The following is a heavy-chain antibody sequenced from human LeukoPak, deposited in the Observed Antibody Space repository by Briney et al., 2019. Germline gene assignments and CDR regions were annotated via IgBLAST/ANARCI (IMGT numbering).Heavy chain of an antibody. CDR3: ARGFGGSGRPYFDY. CDR2: IYYSGST. J-gene: IGHJ4*02. CDR1: GGSISSGGYY. D-gene: IGHD3-10*01. V-gene: IGHV4-31*03. Sequence: SETLSLTCTVSGGSISSGGYYWSWIRQHPGKGLEWIGYIYYSGSTYYNPSLKSRVTISVDTSKNQFSLKLSSVTAADTAVYYCARGFGGSGRPYFDYWGQGTLVTVSS.